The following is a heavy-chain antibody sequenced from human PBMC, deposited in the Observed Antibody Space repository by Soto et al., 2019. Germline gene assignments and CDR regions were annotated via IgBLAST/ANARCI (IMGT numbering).Heavy chain of an antibody. Sequence: QVQLQESGPGQVKPSETLSLKCTISGGSISVYYWSWIRQPPGQALEWIGYIYDSGSPYYNPSLRSRVIISADPSKNQISLELTSATAAXXAVXXCARGVGSSPPRYWGRGTLVTVSS. V-gene: IGHV4-59*01. CDR2: IYDSGSP. D-gene: IGHD1-26*01. J-gene: IGHJ4*02. CDR3: ARGVGSSPPRY. CDR1: GGSISVYY.